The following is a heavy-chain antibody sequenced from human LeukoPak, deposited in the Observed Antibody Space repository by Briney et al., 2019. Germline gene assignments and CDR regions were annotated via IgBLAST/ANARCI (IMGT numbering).Heavy chain of an antibody. CDR3: ARGGSSVNFDC. J-gene: IGHJ4*02. CDR2: INSDGSST. V-gene: IGHV3-74*01. Sequence: GGSLRLSCAASGFTFSNYWIHWVRQAPGKGLVWVSRINSDGSSTSYADSVKGRFTISRDNAKNTLYLQMNSLRAEDTAVYYCARGGSSVNFDCWGQGALATVSS. CDR1: GFTFSNYW. D-gene: IGHD6-6*01.